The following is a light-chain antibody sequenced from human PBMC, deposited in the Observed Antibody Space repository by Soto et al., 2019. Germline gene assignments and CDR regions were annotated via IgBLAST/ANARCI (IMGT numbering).Light chain of an antibody. V-gene: IGKV3-20*01. CDR3: QQYDISPWT. J-gene: IGKJ1*01. CDR1: QSVSSSY. Sequence: EIVMTQSPATLSVSPGERATVSCRASQSVSSSYLAWYQQKPGQAPRLLIYDSSSRATGIPDRFSGSGSGTDFTLSIIRLEPEDFAVYYCQQYDISPWTFGQGTKVDIK. CDR2: DSS.